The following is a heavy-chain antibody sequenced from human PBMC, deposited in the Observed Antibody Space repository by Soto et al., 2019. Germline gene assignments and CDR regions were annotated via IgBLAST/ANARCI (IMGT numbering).Heavy chain of an antibody. CDR3: ARLGYSISLYYSYDYGMDV. D-gene: IGHD6-13*01. J-gene: IGHJ6*01. V-gene: IGHV1-8*01. CDR2: MNPNSGNT. CDR1: GYTFTSYD. Sequence: QVQLVQSGAEVKKPGASVKVSCKASGYTFTSYDINWVRQATGQGLEWMGWMNPNSGNTGYAQKFQARAAXTXIXXMSTAYMELSSLRSEDTAVYYCARLGYSISLYYSYDYGMDVGGQGTTVTVPS.